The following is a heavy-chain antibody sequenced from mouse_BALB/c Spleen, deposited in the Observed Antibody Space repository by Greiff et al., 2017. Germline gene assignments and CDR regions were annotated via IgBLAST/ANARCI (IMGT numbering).Heavy chain of an antibody. J-gene: IGHJ4*01. CDR1: GYTFTDYA. V-gene: IGHV1-67*01. D-gene: IGHD3-3*01. CDR3: ARGDGAMDY. Sequence: VQLQQSGPELVRPGVSVKISCKGSGYTFTDYAMHWVKQSHAKSLEWIGVISTYYGNTNYNQKFKGKATMTVDKSSRTAYMELARLTSEDSAIYYCARGDGAMDYWGQGTSVTVSS. CDR2: ISTYYGNT.